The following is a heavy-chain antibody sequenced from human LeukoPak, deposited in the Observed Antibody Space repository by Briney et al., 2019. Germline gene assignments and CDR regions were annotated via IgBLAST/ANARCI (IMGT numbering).Heavy chain of an antibody. D-gene: IGHD2-15*01. J-gene: IGHJ5*02. CDR3: AADLRFDCSGGSCYSNWFDP. Sequence: SVKVSCKAPGFTFTSSAMQWVRQARGQRLEWIGWIVVGSGNTNYAQKFQERVTITRDMSTSTAYMELSSLRSEDTAVYYCAADLRFDCSGGSCYSNWFDPWGQGTLVTVSS. CDR1: GFTFTSSA. V-gene: IGHV1-58*02. CDR2: IVVGSGNT.